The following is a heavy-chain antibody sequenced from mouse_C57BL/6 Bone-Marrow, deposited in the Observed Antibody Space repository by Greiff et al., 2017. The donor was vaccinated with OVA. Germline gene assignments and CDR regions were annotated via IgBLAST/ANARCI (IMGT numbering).Heavy chain of an antibody. CDR2: ISSGSSTI. CDR3: AWNGSYFDY. J-gene: IGHJ2*01. V-gene: IGHV5-17*01. Sequence: DVHLVESGGGLMKPGGSLKLSCAASGFTFSDYGMHWVRQAPEKGLEWVAYISSGSSTIYYADTVKGRFTISRDNAKNTLFLQMISLRSDDTAMYYCAWNGSYFDYWGQGTTLTVSS. CDR1: GFTFSDYG. D-gene: IGHD1-1*01.